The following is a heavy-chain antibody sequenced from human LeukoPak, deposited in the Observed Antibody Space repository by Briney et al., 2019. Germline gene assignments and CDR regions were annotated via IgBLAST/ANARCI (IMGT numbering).Heavy chain of an antibody. CDR2: IHYDGGNE. J-gene: IGHJ5*02. V-gene: IGHV3-30*02. CDR1: GFTFSTYG. D-gene: IGHD2-2*01. Sequence: GGSLRLSCAASGFTFSTYGMHRVRQAPGKGLEWVAFIHYDGGNEYNGDSVKGRFTISRDNSKNTLYPQMNSLRPEDTAVYYCARGLPSSTRTYNWFDPWGPGTLVTVSS. CDR3: ARGLPSSTRTYNWFDP.